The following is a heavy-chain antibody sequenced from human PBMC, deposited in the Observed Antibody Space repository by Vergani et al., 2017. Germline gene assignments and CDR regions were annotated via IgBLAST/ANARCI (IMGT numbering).Heavy chain of an antibody. CDR1: GFTFSSYA. CDR3: ATRRLRITMVRGVIIPFDY. J-gene: IGHJ4*02. D-gene: IGHD3-10*01. Sequence: EVQLLESGGGLVQPGGSLRLSCAASGFTFSSYAMSWVRQAPGKGLEWVSAISGSGGSTYYADSVKGRFTISRDNSKNTLYLQMNSLRAEDTAVYYCATRRLRITMVRGVIIPFDYWGQGTLVTVSS. V-gene: IGHV3-23*01. CDR2: ISGSGGST.